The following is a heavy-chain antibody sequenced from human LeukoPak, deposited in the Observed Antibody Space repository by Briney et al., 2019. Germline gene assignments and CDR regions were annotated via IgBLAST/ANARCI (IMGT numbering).Heavy chain of an antibody. Sequence: GGSLRLSCAASGFTFSSYAMSWVRQAPGKGLEWVSAISGSGGSTYYADSVKGRFTISRDNSKNTLYLQMNSLRAEDTAVYYCAKDLPLVVPAAIHIPNFDYWGQGTLVTVSS. J-gene: IGHJ4*02. D-gene: IGHD2-2*02. V-gene: IGHV3-23*01. CDR2: ISGSGGST. CDR1: GFTFSSYA. CDR3: AKDLPLVVPAAIHIPNFDY.